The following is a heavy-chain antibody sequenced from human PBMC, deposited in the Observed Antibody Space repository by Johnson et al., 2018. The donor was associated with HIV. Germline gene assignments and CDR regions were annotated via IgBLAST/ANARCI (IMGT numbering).Heavy chain of an antibody. Sequence: QVQLVESGGGVVQPGRSLRLSCAASGFTFSSYGMHWVRQAPGKGLEWVAVISYDGSNKYFTDSVRGRFTISRDNSKNTLYLHLNSLRAEDTALYYCARVLCSGGSCYSDAFDIWGQGTMVTVSS. D-gene: IGHD2-15*01. V-gene: IGHV3-30*19. CDR1: GFTFSSYG. J-gene: IGHJ3*02. CDR2: ISYDGSNK. CDR3: ARVLCSGGSCYSDAFDI.